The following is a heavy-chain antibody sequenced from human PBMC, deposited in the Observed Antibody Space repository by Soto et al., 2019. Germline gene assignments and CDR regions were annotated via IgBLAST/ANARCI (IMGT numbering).Heavy chain of an antibody. CDR3: ARHYDFWSGYFYYYYGMDV. V-gene: IGHV1-8*01. Sequence: ASVKVSCKASGYTFTSYDINWVRQATGQGLEWMGWMNPNSGNTGYAQKFQGRVTMTRNTSISTAYMELSSLRSEDTAVYYCARHYDFWSGYFYYYYGMDVWGQGTTVTVS. J-gene: IGHJ6*02. D-gene: IGHD3-3*01. CDR1: GYTFTSYD. CDR2: MNPNSGNT.